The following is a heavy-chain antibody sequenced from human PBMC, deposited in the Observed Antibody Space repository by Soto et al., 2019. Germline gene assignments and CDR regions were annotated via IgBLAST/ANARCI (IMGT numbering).Heavy chain of an antibody. V-gene: IGHV3-30-3*01. D-gene: IGHD6-13*01. CDR2: ISYDGSNK. CDR3: ARDRIFGAAAGLLDY. CDR1: GFTFSGYA. Sequence: PVGSLRLSCGASGFTFSGYAGHWVRQAPGKGLEWVAVISYDGSNKYYADSVKGRFTISRDNSKNTLYLQMNSLRAEDTAVYYCARDRIFGAAAGLLDYWGQGTLVTVSS. J-gene: IGHJ4*02.